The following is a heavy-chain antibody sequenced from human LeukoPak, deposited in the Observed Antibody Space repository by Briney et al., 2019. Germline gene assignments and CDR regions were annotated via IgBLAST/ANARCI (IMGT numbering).Heavy chain of an antibody. Sequence: PGGSLRLSCAASGFTFSSYWMSWVRQAPGKGLEWVANIKQDGSEKYYVDSVKGRFTISRDNAKNSLYLQMNSLRAEDTAVYYCASSANWVNYYYGMDVWGQGTTVTVSS. CDR2: IKQDGSEK. CDR3: ASSANWVNYYYGMDV. CDR1: GFTFSSYW. D-gene: IGHD7-27*01. V-gene: IGHV3-7*01. J-gene: IGHJ6*02.